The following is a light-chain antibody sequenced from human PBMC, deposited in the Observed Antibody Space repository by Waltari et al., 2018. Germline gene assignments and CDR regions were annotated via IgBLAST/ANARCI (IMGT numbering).Light chain of an antibody. V-gene: IGKV4-1*01. CDR2: WAS. J-gene: IGKJ1*01. Sequence: DIVMTQSPDSLAVSLGERATINCKSSQSGLYSSNNKNYLAWYQQRPGQPPKLLIYWASTRESGVPDRFSGSGSGTDFTLTISSLQAEDVAVYYCQQYYSTPRTFGQGTKVEIE. CDR1: QSGLYSSNNKNY. CDR3: QQYYSTPRT.